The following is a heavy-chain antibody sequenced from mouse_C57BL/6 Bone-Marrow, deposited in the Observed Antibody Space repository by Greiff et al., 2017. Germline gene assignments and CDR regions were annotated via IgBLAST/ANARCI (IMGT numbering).Heavy chain of an antibody. CDR2: IDPENGDT. V-gene: IGHV14-4*01. CDR1: GFTIKDDY. D-gene: IGHD1-1*01. J-gene: IGHJ2*01. CDR3: TSITTVPFDY. Sequence: VQLQESGAELVRPGASVKLSCTASGFTIKDDYMHWVKQRPEQGLEWIGWIDPENGDTEYASKFQGKATITADTSSNTAYLQLSSLTSEDTAVYYCTSITTVPFDYWGRGTTLTVTS.